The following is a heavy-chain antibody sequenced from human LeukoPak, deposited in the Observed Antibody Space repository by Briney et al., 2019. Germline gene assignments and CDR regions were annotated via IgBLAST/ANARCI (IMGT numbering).Heavy chain of an antibody. J-gene: IGHJ4*02. CDR2: INPNSDDT. CDR1: GYTVTGYY. D-gene: IGHD2-2*01. V-gene: IGHV1-2*02. CDR3: ASGDQHHQLPY. Sequence: ASVKVSCKASGYTVTGYYMHWVRQAPGQGLEWMGWINPNSDDTNYAQKFQGRVTMTRDTSISTAYMELSRLRSDDTAVYYCASGDQHHQLPYWGQGTLVTVSS.